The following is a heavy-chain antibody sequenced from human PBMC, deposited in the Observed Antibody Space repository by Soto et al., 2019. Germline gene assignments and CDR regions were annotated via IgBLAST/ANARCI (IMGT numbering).Heavy chain of an antibody. CDR1: GYTFTGYY. Sequence: ASVKVSCKASGYTFTGYYMHWVRQAPGQGLEWMGWINPNSGGTNYAQKFQGWVTMTRDTSISTAYMELSRLRSDDTAVYYCARVAYYYDSSGYAFDICGQGTMVPVSS. D-gene: IGHD3-22*01. CDR2: INPNSGGT. J-gene: IGHJ3*02. CDR3: ARVAYYYDSSGYAFDI. V-gene: IGHV1-2*04.